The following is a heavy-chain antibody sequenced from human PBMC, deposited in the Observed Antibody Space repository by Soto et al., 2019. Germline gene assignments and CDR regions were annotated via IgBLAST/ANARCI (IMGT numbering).Heavy chain of an antibody. D-gene: IGHD7-27*01. CDR2: IYYSGST. CDR1: GGSISSYY. V-gene: IGHV4-59*01. Sequence: SETLSLTCTVSGGSISSYYWSWIRQPPGKGLEWIGYIYYSGSTNYNPSLKSRVTISVDTSKNQFSLKLSSVTAADTAVYYCARGGWGAPVDYWGQGTLVTVSS. CDR3: ARGGWGAPVDY. J-gene: IGHJ4*02.